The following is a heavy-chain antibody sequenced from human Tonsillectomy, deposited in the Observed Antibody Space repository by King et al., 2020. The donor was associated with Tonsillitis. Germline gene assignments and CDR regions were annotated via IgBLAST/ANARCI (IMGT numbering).Heavy chain of an antibody. D-gene: IGHD3-3*01. V-gene: IGHV3-53*01. CDR2: IYTTGTS. Sequence: VQLVESGGGLIQPGGSLRLSCAASGFTVSINYMNWFRHAPGKGLEWVSLIYTTGTSSYADSVRGRFTISRDNSKNTLYLQMNNLRAEDTAVYYCARVAHDYYDFWRFDYWGQGTLVTVSS. CDR3: ARVAHDYYDFWRFDY. CDR1: GFTVSINY. J-gene: IGHJ4*02.